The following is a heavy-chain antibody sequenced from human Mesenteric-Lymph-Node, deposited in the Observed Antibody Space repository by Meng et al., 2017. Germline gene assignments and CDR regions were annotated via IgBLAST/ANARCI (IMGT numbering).Heavy chain of an antibody. CDR3: ARGIAAAIDY. D-gene: IGHD6-13*01. Sequence: QVQPVQSGAEVKKPGASGKVSCKASGYTFTSYDINGVRQATGQGLEWKGWMNPNSGNTGYAQKFQGRVTMTRNTSISTAYMEPSSLRSEDTAVYYCARGIAAAIDYWGQGTLVTVSS. J-gene: IGHJ4*02. V-gene: IGHV1-8*01. CDR1: GYTFTSYD. CDR2: MNPNSGNT.